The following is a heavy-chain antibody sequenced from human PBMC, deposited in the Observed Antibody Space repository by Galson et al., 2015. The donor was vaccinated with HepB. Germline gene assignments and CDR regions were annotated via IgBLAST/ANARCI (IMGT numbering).Heavy chain of an antibody. J-gene: IGHJ6*02. CDR2: INFSGGST. Sequence: SVKVSCKASGYTFTTYYMQWVRQAPGQGLEWMGIINFSGGSTGYAQKFQGRVTMTRDTSTSTVYMELSSLRSEDTAVYYCARRTTGTTGGMDVWAKGPRSPSP. D-gene: IGHD1-1*01. CDR1: GYTFTTYY. V-gene: IGHV1-46*01. CDR3: ARRTTGTTGGMDV.